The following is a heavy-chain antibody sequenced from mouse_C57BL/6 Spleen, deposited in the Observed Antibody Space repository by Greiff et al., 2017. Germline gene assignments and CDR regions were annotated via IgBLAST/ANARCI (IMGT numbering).Heavy chain of an antibody. V-gene: IGHV14-2*01. CDR1: GFNFTDYY. Sequence: VQLQQSGAELVKPGASVKLSCTASGFNFTDYYMHWVKQRTEQGLEWIGRIDPEDGETNYAPKFQGKATLTADKSSSTAYLQLSSLTSEDTAVYYFARSVSGSGYYFDYWGQGTTLTVSS. CDR3: ARSVSGSGYYFDY. J-gene: IGHJ2*01. D-gene: IGHD1-3*01. CDR2: IDPEDGET.